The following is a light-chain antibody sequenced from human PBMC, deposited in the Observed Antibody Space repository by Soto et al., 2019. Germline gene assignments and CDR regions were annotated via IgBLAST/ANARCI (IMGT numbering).Light chain of an antibody. Sequence: VMMQSPGTPSVSPGERATLSCRASQSVDTNLAWYQQKPGQAPRLLISGASTRATGVSARFSGSGSGTEFTLTISSLQSEDFAVYYCQQYQYWPPRTFGQGTKVDIK. J-gene: IGKJ1*01. CDR3: QQYQYWPPRT. CDR1: QSVDTN. CDR2: GAS. V-gene: IGKV3-15*01.